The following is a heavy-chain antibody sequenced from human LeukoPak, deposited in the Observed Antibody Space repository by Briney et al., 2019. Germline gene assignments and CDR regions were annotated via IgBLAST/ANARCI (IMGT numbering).Heavy chain of an antibody. CDR3: ALQIGLRAMS. V-gene: IGHV4-30-4*01. J-gene: IGHJ4*02. CDR1: GGSISSGGYY. Sequence: SETLSLTCTVSGGSISSGGYYWTWIRQPPGKGLEWIGYIYYSGSTYYNPSLKSRVAISVDTSKNQFSLKLSSVTAADTAVYYCALQIGLRAMSWGQGTLVTVSS. CDR2: IYYSGST. D-gene: IGHD2-21*02.